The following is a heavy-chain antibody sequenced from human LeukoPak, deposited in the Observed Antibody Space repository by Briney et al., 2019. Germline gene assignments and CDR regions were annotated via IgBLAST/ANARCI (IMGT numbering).Heavy chain of an antibody. CDR2: IIPIFGTA. CDR1: GGTFSSYA. D-gene: IGHD2-8*01. Sequence: EASVKVSCKASGGTFSSYAISWVRQAPGQGLEWMGGIIPIFGTANYAQKCQGRVTITTDESTSTAYMELSSLRSEDTAVYYCASRYCTNGVCSPRPYYYYYMDVWGKGTTVTVSS. J-gene: IGHJ6*03. CDR3: ASRYCTNGVCSPRPYYYYYMDV. V-gene: IGHV1-69*05.